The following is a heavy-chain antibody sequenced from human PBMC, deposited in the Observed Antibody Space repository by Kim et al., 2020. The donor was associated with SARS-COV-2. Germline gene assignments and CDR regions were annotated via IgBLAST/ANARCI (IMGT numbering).Heavy chain of an antibody. CDR1: GGSFSGYY. J-gene: IGHJ4*02. Sequence: SETLSLTCAVSGGSFSGYYWSWIRQPPGKGLEWVGDINHSGSTNYNPSLKSRVTISVDTATNQVSLKLSSVTAADTAVYYCSSGVSIVATIRDPKHPRIDYWGQGTLVTVSS. CDR2: INHSGST. D-gene: IGHD5-12*01. CDR3: SSGVSIVATIRDPKHPRIDY. V-gene: IGHV4-34*01.